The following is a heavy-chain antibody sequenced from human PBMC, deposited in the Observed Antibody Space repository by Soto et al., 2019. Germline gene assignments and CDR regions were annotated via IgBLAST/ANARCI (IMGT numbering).Heavy chain of an antibody. CDR3: ARDPYLRKVSDDF. CDR1: GNSRSSPDYF. D-gene: IGHD2-21*01. Sequence: PSLTLSLTCSLSGNSRSSPDYFWTWIRHYPGKGLEWMGYIFHSGTTYYNPSLKGRLPISIENSKNQFSLSLTSVTAADSAVYFCARDPYLRKVSDDFWSPETRVTVPQ. V-gene: IGHV4-30-4*01. CDR2: IFHSGTT. J-gene: IGHJ4*02.